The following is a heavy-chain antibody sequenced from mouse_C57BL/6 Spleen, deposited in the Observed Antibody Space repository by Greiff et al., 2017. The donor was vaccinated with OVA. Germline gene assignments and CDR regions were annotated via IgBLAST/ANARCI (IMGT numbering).Heavy chain of an antibody. CDR2: ISDGGSYT. D-gene: IGHD4-1*01. V-gene: IGHV5-4*03. CDR3: ARAGNYFDY. J-gene: IGHJ2*01. CDR1: GFTFSSYA. Sequence: EVMLVESGGGLVKPGGSLKLSCAASGFTFSSYAMSWVRQTPEKRLEWVATISDGGSYTYYPDNVKGRFTISRDNAKNNLYLQMSHLKSEDTAMYYCARAGNYFDYWGQGTTLTVSS.